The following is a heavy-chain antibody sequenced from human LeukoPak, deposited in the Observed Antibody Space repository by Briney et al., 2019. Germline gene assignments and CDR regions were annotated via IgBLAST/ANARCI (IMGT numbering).Heavy chain of an antibody. V-gene: IGHV4-59*01. CDR3: AARENNWYFDL. D-gene: IGHD1-26*01. Sequence: SETLSLTCTVSGGSISSYYRSWIRQPPGKGLEWIGYIYYSGSTNYNPSLKSRVTISVDTSKNQFSLKLSSVTAADTAVYYCAARENNWYFDLWGRGTLVTVSS. J-gene: IGHJ2*01. CDR1: GGSISSYY. CDR2: IYYSGST.